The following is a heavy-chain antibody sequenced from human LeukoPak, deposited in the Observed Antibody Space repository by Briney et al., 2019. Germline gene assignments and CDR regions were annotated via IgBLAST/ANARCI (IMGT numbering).Heavy chain of an antibody. CDR1: GFSFSTYA. Sequence: PGGSPRLSCGASGFSFSTYAMHWVRQAPGKGLEYVSAISSNGDSTYHANSVKGRFTVSRDNSKNTLYLQMGSLRAEDMAVYYCARAIGYNFGSYFDYWGQGTLVTVSS. J-gene: IGHJ4*02. V-gene: IGHV3-64*01. CDR2: ISSNGDST. D-gene: IGHD1-1*01. CDR3: ARAIGYNFGSYFDY.